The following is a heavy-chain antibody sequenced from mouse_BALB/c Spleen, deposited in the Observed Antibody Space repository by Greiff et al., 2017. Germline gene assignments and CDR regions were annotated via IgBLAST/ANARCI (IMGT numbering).Heavy chain of an antibody. D-gene: IGHD4-1*01. CDR1: GYSITSDYA. CDR2: ISYSGST. J-gene: IGHJ2*01. CDR3: ARTGTSGFDY. V-gene: IGHV3-2*02. Sequence: EVQLVESGPGLVKPSQSLSLTCTVTGYSITSDYAWNWIRQFPGNKLEWMGYISYSGSTSYNPSLKSRISITRDTSKNQFFLQLNSVTTEDTATYYCARTGTSGFDYWGQGTTLTVSS.